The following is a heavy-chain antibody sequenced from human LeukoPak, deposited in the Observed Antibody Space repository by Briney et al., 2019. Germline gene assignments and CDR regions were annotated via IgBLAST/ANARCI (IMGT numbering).Heavy chain of an antibody. CDR2: INPNSGGT. CDR3: ARPYYDFWSGPYYYYYGMDV. V-gene: IGHV1-2*06. D-gene: IGHD3-3*01. Sequence: ASVTVSCTASGYTFTGYYMHWVRQAPGQGLEWMGRINPNSGGTNYAQKFQGRVTMTRDTSISTAYMELSRLRSDDTAVYYCARPYYDFWSGPYYYYYGMDVWGQGTTVTVSS. J-gene: IGHJ6*02. CDR1: GYTFTGYY.